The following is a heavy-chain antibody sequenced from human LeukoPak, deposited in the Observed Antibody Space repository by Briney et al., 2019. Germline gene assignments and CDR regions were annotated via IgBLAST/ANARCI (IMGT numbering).Heavy chain of an antibody. Sequence: GGSLRLSCAASGFTFSSYAMSWVRQAPGKGLEWVSAISGSGGSTYYADSVKGRFTISRDNFKNTLYLQMNSLRAEDTAVYYCAKDAGWNDNLQLDYWGQGTLVTVST. CDR3: AKDAGWNDNLQLDY. J-gene: IGHJ4*02. V-gene: IGHV3-23*01. CDR2: ISGSGGST. CDR1: GFTFSSYA. D-gene: IGHD1-1*01.